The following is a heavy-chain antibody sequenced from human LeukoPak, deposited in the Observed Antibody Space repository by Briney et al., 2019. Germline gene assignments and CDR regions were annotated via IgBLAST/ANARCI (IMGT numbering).Heavy chain of an antibody. CDR3: AKPKEMATIGDFDY. Sequence: GGSLRLSCAASGFTFSSYAMSWVRQAPGKWLEWVTAISGSGGSTYYADSVKGRFTISRDNSKNTLYLQMNSLRAEDTAVYYCAKPKEMATIGDFDYWGQGTLVTVSS. CDR2: ISGSGGST. V-gene: IGHV3-23*01. CDR1: GFTFSSYA. D-gene: IGHD5-24*01. J-gene: IGHJ4*02.